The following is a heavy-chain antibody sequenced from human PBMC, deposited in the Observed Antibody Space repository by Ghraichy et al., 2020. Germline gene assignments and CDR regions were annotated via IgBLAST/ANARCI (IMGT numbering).Heavy chain of an antibody. CDR2: INPNSGGT. CDR3: ARGSTIFGVVIIYYYGMDV. CDR1: GYTFTGYY. J-gene: IGHJ6*02. D-gene: IGHD3-3*01. V-gene: IGHV1-2*06. Sequence: ASVKVSCKASGYTFTGYYMHWVRQAPGQGLEWMGRINPNSGGTNYAQKFQGRVTMTRDTSISTAYMELSRLRSDDTAVYYCARGSTIFGVVIIYYYGMDVWGQGTTVTVSS.